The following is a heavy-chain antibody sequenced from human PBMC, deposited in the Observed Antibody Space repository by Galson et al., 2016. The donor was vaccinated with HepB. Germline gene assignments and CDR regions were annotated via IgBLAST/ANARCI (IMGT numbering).Heavy chain of an antibody. V-gene: IGHV1-69*13. Sequence: SVKVSCKASGYTFTSYAIHWVRQAPGQGLEWMGEIMPIFGTINYAENFQGRVTITADESTTTAYMHLSSLTSADTAMYYCATLDGYLWGQGTLVTVSS. CDR1: GYTFTSYA. J-gene: IGHJ4*02. D-gene: IGHD5-24*01. CDR2: IMPIFGTI. CDR3: ATLDGYL.